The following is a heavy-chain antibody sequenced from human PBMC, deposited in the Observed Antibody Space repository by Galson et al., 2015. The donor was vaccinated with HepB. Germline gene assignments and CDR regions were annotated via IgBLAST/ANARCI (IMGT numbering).Heavy chain of an antibody. CDR3: ARERISPYYYGMDV. V-gene: IGHV3-21*01. CDR1: GFTFSSYS. D-gene: IGHD2-15*01. CDR2: ISSSSSYI. J-gene: IGHJ6*02. Sequence: SLRLSCAASGFTFSSYSMNWVRQAPGKGLEWVSSISSSSSYIYYADSVKGRYTISRDNAKNSLYLQMNSLRAEDTAVYYCARERISPYYYGMDVWGQGTTVTVSS.